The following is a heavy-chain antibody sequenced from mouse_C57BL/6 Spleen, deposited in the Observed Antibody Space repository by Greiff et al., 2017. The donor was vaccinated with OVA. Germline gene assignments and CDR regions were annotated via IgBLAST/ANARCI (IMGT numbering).Heavy chain of an antibody. V-gene: IGHV5-9*01. CDR2: ISGGGGNT. CDR1: GFTFSSYT. Sequence: EVQGVESGGGLVKPGGSLKLSCAASGFTFSSYTMSWVRQTPEKRLEWVATISGGGGNTYYPDSVKGRFTISRDNAKNTLYLQMSSLRSEDTALYYCARLGLLRFDYWGQGTTLTVSS. CDR3: ARLGLLRFDY. D-gene: IGHD2-3*01. J-gene: IGHJ2*01.